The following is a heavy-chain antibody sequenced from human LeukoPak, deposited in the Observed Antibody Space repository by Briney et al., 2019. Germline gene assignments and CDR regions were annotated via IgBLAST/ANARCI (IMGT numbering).Heavy chain of an antibody. D-gene: IGHD6-13*01. CDR1: GFTVTNNY. J-gene: IGHJ4*02. CDR2: IYSGGST. V-gene: IGHV3-53*01. CDR3: ARDRGAGAGDWGQGPLVTVSSGESSQPLSYCARDRGAAAGD. Sequence: PGGSLRLSCVASGFTVTNNYMSWVRQAPGKGLEWVSVIYSGGSTHYADYVKGRFTISRDNSKNTVFLQMNSLRAEDTAVYYCARDRGAGAGDWGQGPLVTVSSGESSQPLSYCARDRGAAAGDWGQGTLVTVSS.